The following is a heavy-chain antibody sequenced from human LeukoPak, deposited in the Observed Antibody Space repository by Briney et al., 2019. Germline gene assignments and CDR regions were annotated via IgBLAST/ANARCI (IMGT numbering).Heavy chain of an antibody. J-gene: IGHJ4*02. CDR1: GYTFTGYY. CDR3: ARVGFFDSSGYYGY. D-gene: IGHD3-22*01. CDR2: INPSSGGT. Sequence: ASVKVSCKASGYTFTGYYMHWVRQAPGQGLEWMGWINPSSGGTNYAQKFQGRVTMTRDTSISTAYMELSRLRSDDTAVYYCARVGFFDSSGYYGYWGQGTLVTVSS. V-gene: IGHV1-2*02.